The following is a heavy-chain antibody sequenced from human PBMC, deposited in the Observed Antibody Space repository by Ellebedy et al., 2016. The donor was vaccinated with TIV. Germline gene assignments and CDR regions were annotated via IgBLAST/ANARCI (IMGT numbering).Heavy chain of an antibody. CDR3: ARSGEHDY. D-gene: IGHD1-26*01. V-gene: IGHV3-21*01. CDR1: GFTFTSYS. CDR2: TSSTGYYI. J-gene: IGHJ4*02. Sequence: GESLKISCAASGFTFTSYSMNWVRQAPGKGLEWVSSTSSTGYYIYYADSVKGRFTISRDDARKSLYLQMNSLSAEYTAVYYCARSGEHDYWGQGILVSVSS.